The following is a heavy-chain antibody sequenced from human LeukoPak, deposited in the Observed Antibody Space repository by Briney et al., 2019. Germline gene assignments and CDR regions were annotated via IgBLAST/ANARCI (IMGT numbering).Heavy chain of an antibody. J-gene: IGHJ3*02. CDR2: MFYNVST. CDR1: GDSISRYY. CDR3: ARQGSGRAFDI. V-gene: IGHV4-59*08. Sequence: SETLSLTCTVSGDSISRYYWNWIRQSPGKGGEWIAYMFYNVSTNYSPSLKSRVTISVDTSKNQFSLKLISVTAADTAVYFCARQGSGRAFDIWGQGTMVTVSS.